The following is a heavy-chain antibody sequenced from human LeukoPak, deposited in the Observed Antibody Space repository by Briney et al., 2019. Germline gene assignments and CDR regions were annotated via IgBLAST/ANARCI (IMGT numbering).Heavy chain of an antibody. V-gene: IGHV3-48*04. D-gene: IGHD5-18*01. J-gene: IGHJ6*02. CDR3: AYRGYSYGYYYGMDV. CDR2: ISSSSSTI. CDR1: GFTFSNAW. Sequence: GGSLRLSCAASGFTFSNAWMSWVRQAPGKGLEWVSYISSSSSTIYYADSVKGRFTISRDNAKNSLYLQMNSLRAEDTAVYYCAYRGYSYGYYYGMDVWGQGTTVTVSS.